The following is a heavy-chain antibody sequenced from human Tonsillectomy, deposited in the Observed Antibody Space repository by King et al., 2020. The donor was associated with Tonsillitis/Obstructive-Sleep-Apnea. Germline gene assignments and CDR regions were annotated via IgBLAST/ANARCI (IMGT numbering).Heavy chain of an antibody. Sequence: QVQLVESGGGVVQPGRSLRLSCAASGFTFSSYGMHWVRQAPGKGLEWVAVIWYDGSNKYYADSVKGRFTISRDNSKNTLCLQMNSLRAEDTAVYYCARDSHHITIFGVVPDYWGQGTLVTVSS. J-gene: IGHJ4*02. V-gene: IGHV3-33*01. CDR1: GFTFSSYG. CDR2: IWYDGSNK. D-gene: IGHD3-3*01. CDR3: ARDSHHITIFGVVPDY.